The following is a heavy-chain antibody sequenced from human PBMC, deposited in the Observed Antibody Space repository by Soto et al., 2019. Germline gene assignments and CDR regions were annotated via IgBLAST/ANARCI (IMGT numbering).Heavy chain of an antibody. V-gene: IGHV1-69*13. CDR1: GGTFSSYA. CDR3: ARHVDEYSNYPYYGMDV. J-gene: IGHJ6*02. D-gene: IGHD4-4*01. Sequence: SVKVSCKASGGTFSSYAISWVRQAPGQGLEWMGGIIPIFGTANYAQKFQGRVTITADESTSTAYMELSSLRSEDTAVYYCARHVDEYSNYPYYGMDVWGQGTPVTVSS. CDR2: IIPIFGTA.